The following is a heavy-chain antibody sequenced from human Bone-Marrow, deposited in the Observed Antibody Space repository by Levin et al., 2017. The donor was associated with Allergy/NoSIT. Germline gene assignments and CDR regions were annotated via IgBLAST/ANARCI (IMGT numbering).Heavy chain of an antibody. V-gene: IGHV4-30-4*01. CDR2: IYYSGST. Sequence: SQTLSLTCTVSGGSISSGDYYWSWIRQPPGKGLEWIGYIYYSGSTYYNPSLKSRVTISVDTSKNQFSLKLSSVTAADTAVYYCARGCYRRSYYYYGMDVWGQGTTVTVSS. CDR3: ARGCYRRSYYYYGMDV. J-gene: IGHJ6*02. D-gene: IGHD2-15*01. CDR1: GGSISSGDYY.